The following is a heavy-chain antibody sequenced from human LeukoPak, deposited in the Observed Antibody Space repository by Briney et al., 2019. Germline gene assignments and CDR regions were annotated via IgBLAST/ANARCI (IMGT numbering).Heavy chain of an antibody. V-gene: IGHV4-4*07. CDR2: IYTSGST. J-gene: IGHJ4*02. D-gene: IGHD2-2*01. CDR1: GGSISSYY. Sequence: SETLSLTCTVSGGSISSYYWSWIRQPAGKGLEWIGRIYTSGSTNYNPSLKSRITMSLDTSKSQFSLRLSSVTAADTAVYYCAKIVGLPATMAYFDYWGQGILITVSS. CDR3: AKIVGLPATMAYFDY.